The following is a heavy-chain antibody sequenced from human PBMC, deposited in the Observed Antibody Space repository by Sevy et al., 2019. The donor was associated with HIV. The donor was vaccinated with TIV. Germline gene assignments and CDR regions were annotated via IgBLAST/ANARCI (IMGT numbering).Heavy chain of an antibody. CDR2: MNPNTGHT. D-gene: IGHD2-21*02. Sequence: ASVKVSCKASGFTFTRYDINWVRQATGQGLEWMGLMNPNTGHTGYAQKFQGRVTMTRDTSISTAYMELSSLRSEDAAVYYCASVSPCGGDCYDFDYWGQGTLVTVSS. J-gene: IGHJ4*02. CDR1: GFTFTRYD. V-gene: IGHV1-8*01. CDR3: ASVSPCGGDCYDFDY.